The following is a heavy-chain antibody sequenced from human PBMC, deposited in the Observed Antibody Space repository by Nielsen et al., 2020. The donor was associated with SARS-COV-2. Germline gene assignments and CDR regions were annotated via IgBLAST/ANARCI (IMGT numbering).Heavy chain of an antibody. J-gene: IGHJ4*02. Sequence: GESLKISCAASGFTFSDSYMSWIRQAPGKGLEWLSYISSSSRYTNYADSVKGRFTISRDNAKNSLYLQMNSLRVEDTAVYYCAKDRVSYGCRYFDDWGQGTLVTVSS. D-gene: IGHD5-18*01. CDR2: ISSSSRYT. V-gene: IGHV3-11*05. CDR1: GFTFSDSY. CDR3: AKDRVSYGCRYFDD.